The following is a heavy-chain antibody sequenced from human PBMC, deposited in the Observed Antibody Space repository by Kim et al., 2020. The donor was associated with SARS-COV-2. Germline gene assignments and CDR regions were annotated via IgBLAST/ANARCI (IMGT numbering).Heavy chain of an antibody. CDR3: AGGVVVSPLAMDIYYHFAIDV. Sequence: SETLSLNCSVSNGPMTSSDYFWGWIRQTPVKGLEWLGSVSVSGVTHYNPSIMSHLTISIDTSKNQFVLTLDSVTAEDTGVYFCAGGVVVSPLAMDIYYHFAIDVWGRGTTVAVSS. D-gene: IGHD3-16*01. CDR2: VSVSGVT. J-gene: IGHJ6*02. CDR1: NGPMTSSDYF. V-gene: IGHV4-39*01.